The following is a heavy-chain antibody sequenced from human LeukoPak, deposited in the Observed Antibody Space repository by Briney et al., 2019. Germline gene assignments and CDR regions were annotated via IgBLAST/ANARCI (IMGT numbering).Heavy chain of an antibody. Sequence: GGSLRLSCAASGFTFSSYAMSWVRQAPGKGLEWVSAISGSGGSTYYADSVKGRFAISRDNSKNTLYLQMNSLRAEDTAVYYCAKRIAVAGVWFDLWGQGTLVTVSS. D-gene: IGHD6-19*01. V-gene: IGHV3-23*01. CDR3: AKRIAVAGVWFDL. J-gene: IGHJ5*02. CDR2: ISGSGGST. CDR1: GFTFSSYA.